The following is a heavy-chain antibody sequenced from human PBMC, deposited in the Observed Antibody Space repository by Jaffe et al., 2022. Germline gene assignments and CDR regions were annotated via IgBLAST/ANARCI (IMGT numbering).Heavy chain of an antibody. V-gene: IGHV3-73*02. J-gene: IGHJ3*02. CDR1: GFTFSGSA. D-gene: IGHD3-16*01. CDR2: IRSKANNYAT. Sequence: EVQVVESGGGLVQPGGSLKLSCAASGFTFSGSAMHWVRQASGKGLEWVGRIRSKANNYATAYAASVKGRFTISRDDSKNTAYLQMNSLKTEDTAVYYCTRLPVSAAFDIWGQGTMVTVSS. CDR3: TRLPVSAAFDI.